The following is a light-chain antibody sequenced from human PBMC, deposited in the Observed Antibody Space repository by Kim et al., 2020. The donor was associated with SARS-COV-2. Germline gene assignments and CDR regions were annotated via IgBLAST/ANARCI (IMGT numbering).Light chain of an antibody. CDR2: QDN. CDR1: ELGDKY. V-gene: IGLV3-1*01. J-gene: IGLJ2*01. Sequence: VSPGQTASITCSGDELGDKYAFWFQQKPGQSPVLVIYQDNKRPSGIPERFSGSNSGNTATLTISGTQAMDEADYYCQVWDSSSYVVFGGGTQLTVL. CDR3: QVWDSSSYVV.